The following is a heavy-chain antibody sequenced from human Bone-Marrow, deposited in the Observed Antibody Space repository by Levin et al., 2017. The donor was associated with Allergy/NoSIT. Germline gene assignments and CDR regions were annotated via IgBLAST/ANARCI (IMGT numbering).Heavy chain of an antibody. D-gene: IGHD2-15*01. Sequence: GESLKISCAASGFTFSIYNMNWVRQAPGKGLEWVSYISSSSSTIYYTDSVKGRFTISRDNAKNALYLQMNSLRDEDTAVYYCARDILYYSFYMDVWGQGTPVTVSS. J-gene: IGHJ6*03. CDR1: GFTFSIYN. CDR2: ISSSSSTI. V-gene: IGHV3-48*02. CDR3: ARDILYYSFYMDV.